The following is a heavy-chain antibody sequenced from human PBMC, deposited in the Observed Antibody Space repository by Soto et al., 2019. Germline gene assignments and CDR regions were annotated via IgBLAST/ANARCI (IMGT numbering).Heavy chain of an antibody. V-gene: IGHV4-59*01. CDR1: GGSISSYY. D-gene: IGHD3-22*01. CDR3: ARATYYYDRSGYLYYFDY. Sequence: SETLCLSCTVSGGSISSYYWTCIRQPPGKGLEWIGHIYYTGSTNYNPSLKSRVTVSVDTSKNQFSLKLSSVTAADTAVYYCARATYYYDRSGYLYYFDYWGQGTLVTVSS. CDR2: IYYTGST. J-gene: IGHJ4*02.